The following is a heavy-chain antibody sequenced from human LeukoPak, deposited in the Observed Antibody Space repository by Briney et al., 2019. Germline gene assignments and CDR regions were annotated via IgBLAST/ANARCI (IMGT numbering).Heavy chain of an antibody. D-gene: IGHD6-19*01. CDR1: GFTFSSYT. CDR3: ASLPWLVRWVYY. Sequence: GGSLRLSCVASGFTFSSYTMNWVRQAPGKGLEWVSSISSSSTYIYYADSLKGRFTISRDNAKNSLYLQMNGLSAEDTAVYYCASLPWLVRWVYYWGQGTLVTVSS. CDR2: ISSSSTYI. J-gene: IGHJ4*02. V-gene: IGHV3-21*01.